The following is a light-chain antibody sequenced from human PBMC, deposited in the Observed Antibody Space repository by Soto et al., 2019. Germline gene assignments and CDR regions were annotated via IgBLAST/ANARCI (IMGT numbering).Light chain of an antibody. J-gene: IGLJ3*02. CDR1: NSNLGAGYD. CDR3: QASDDSRTAFV. V-gene: IGLV1-40*01. CDR2: GNR. Sequence: QAVLTQPPSVSGAPGQRVTISCTGNNSNLGAGYDVHWYQQLPGAAPKLVIFGNRNRPSGVPERFSGSKSGTSASLAITGLQAEDDADYYCQASDDSRTAFVFGGGTQLTVL.